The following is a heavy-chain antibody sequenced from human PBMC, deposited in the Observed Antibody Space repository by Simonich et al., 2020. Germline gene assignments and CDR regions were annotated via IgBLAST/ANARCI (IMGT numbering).Heavy chain of an antibody. CDR2: INPTSGGT. J-gene: IGHJ3*02. CDR3: ARNGLVGILKAFDI. Sequence: QVQLVQSGAEVKKPGASVKVSCKASGYTFTGYYMPWGRQAPGQGLEWMGWINPTSGGTNYAQKFHGRVHMTRDTSISTAYMELSRLRSDDTAVYYCARNGLVGILKAFDIWGQGTMVTVSS. V-gene: IGHV1-2*02. CDR1: GYTFTGYY. D-gene: IGHD2-21*01.